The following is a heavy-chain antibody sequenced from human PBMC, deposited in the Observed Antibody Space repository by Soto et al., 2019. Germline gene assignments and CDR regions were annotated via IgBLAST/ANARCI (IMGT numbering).Heavy chain of an antibody. J-gene: IGHJ5*02. CDR3: ATIAAAFTSPFLAPYKWFVP. V-gene: IGHV3-66*01. CDR1: GFTVSSNY. CDR2: IDSGGST. Sequence: PGGSLRLSCAASGFTVSSNYMSWVRQAPGKGLEWVSVIDSGGSTYYADSVKGRFTISRDNSKNTLYLQMNSLRAEDTAVYYCATIAAAFTSPFLAPYKWFVPWGQGTLVTVPS. D-gene: IGHD6-13*01.